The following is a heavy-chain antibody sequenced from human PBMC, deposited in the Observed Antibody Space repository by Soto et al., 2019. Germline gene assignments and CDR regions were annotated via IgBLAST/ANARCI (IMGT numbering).Heavy chain of an antibody. CDR3: GRSHIVPRLFMYPFES. D-gene: IGHD5-12*01. J-gene: IGHJ4*02. Sequence: PSETLSLTCAVYGGSFSGYCWSWIRQPPGKGLEWIGEINHSDSTKYNPSLKSRVTISLDTSKNQFSLTLRSVTAADTAVYYCGRSHIVPRLFMYPFESGGQGTQVPVPS. CDR2: INHSDST. CDR1: GGSFSGYC. V-gene: IGHV4-34*01.